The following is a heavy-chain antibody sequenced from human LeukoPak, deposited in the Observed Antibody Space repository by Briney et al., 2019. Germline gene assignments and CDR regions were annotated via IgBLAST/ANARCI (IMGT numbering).Heavy chain of an antibody. CDR1: GFTFNNYA. Sequence: PGGSLRLSCEASGFTFNNYAMSWVRQTPGKGLEWVAATVGGRPDTYHADSVKGRFTVSRDDSRSKPFLQMNSLRVEDTAVYYCTKAPLRSCSGAFCYTFDYWGQGTLVTVSS. CDR2: TVGGRPDT. D-gene: IGHD2-8*02. J-gene: IGHJ4*02. V-gene: IGHV3-23*01. CDR3: TKAPLRSCSGAFCYTFDY.